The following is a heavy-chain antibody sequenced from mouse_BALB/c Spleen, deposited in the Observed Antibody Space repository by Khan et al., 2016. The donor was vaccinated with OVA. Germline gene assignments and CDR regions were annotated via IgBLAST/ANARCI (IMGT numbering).Heavy chain of an antibody. CDR3: ATLSGNPFAY. Sequence: EVQLQQSGAELVRPGASVKLSCTASGFNIKDTYIHWIKQRPEQGLEWIGRIDPANGDAKYDLKFQDKATLPTDTFYNTASLQLSHLPSLAPAVYYGATLSGNPFAYWGQGTLVTVSA. CDR2: IDPANGDA. V-gene: IGHV14-3*02. D-gene: IGHD4-1*01. CDR1: GFNIKDTY. J-gene: IGHJ3*01.